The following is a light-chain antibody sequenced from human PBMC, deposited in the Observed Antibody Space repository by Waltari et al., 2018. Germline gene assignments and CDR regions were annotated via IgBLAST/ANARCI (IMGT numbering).Light chain of an antibody. CDR2: HAS. Sequence: EIVLTQSPGTLSLSSGERATLSCRTSQSISKYLAWYQQKPGQAPRLLIYHASSRSTGIPYRFSGSGSGTDFSLTISRLEPEDVAVYYCQHYESLPVTFGQGTKVEIK. CDR3: QHYESLPVT. CDR1: QSISKY. V-gene: IGKV3-20*01. J-gene: IGKJ1*01.